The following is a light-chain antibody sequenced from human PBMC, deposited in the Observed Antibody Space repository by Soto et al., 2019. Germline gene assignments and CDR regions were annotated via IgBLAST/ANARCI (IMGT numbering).Light chain of an antibody. CDR1: SSNIGAGYD. CDR3: HSYDSTLSARYV. V-gene: IGLV1-40*01. J-gene: IGLJ1*01. CDR2: ANI. Sequence: QSVLTQPPSVSGAPGQRVTISCTGSSSNIGAGYDVHWYQQRPGAAPKLLISANINRPSGVPDRFSGSKSGTSASLAITGLQADDEGDYYCHSYDSTLSARYVFGTGTKVTVL.